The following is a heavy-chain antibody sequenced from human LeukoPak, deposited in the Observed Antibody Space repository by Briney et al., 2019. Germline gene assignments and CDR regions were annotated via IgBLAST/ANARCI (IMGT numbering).Heavy chain of an antibody. Sequence: GASVKVSCKASGYTFTGYYMHWVRQAPGQGLEWMGRINPNSGGTNYAQKFQGRVTMTRDTSISTAYMELSRLRSDDTAVYYCARGRCSGGSCQWAYYYYMDVWGKGTTVTVCS. CDR2: INPNSGGT. D-gene: IGHD2-15*01. V-gene: IGHV1-2*06. J-gene: IGHJ6*03. CDR1: GYTFTGYY. CDR3: ARGRCSGGSCQWAYYYYMDV.